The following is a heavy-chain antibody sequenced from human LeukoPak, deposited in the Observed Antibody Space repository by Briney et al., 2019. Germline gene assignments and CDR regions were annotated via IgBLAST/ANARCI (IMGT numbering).Heavy chain of an antibody. D-gene: IGHD2-21*02. CDR3: NIVVVTAKAPLLSGYYYYYGMDV. Sequence: GGSLRLSCAASGFTFSNAWMSWVRQAPGKGLEWVGRIKSKTDGGTTDYAAPVKGRFTISRDDSKNTLYLQMNSLKTEDTAVYYCNIVVVTAKAPLLSGYYYYYGMDVWGQGTTVTVSS. CDR2: IKSKTDGGTT. V-gene: IGHV3-15*01. J-gene: IGHJ6*02. CDR1: GFTFSNAW.